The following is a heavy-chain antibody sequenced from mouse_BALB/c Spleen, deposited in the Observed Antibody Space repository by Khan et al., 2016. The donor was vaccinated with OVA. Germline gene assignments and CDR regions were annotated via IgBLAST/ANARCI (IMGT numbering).Heavy chain of an antibody. Sequence: EVQRVESGPELVRPGASVKISCKASGYSFTGYFMNWVMQSHGKSLEWIGRINPHIGETFYNQRFKDKATLTVDESSSTAHMELRSLASEDSAVYYCTRIYRSYFDYWGQGTTLTVSS. CDR2: INPHIGET. CDR1: GYSFTGYF. D-gene: IGHD1-1*01. V-gene: IGHV1-20*02. CDR3: TRIYRSYFDY. J-gene: IGHJ2*01.